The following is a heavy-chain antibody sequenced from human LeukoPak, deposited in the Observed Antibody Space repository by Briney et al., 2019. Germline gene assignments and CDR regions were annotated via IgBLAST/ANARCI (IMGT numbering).Heavy chain of an antibody. J-gene: IGHJ4*02. CDR1: GFTFSSYG. D-gene: IGHD4-23*01. Sequence: GGSLRLSCAASGFTFSSYGMHWVRQAPGKGLEWVAFIRYDGSNKYYADSVKGRFTISRDNSKNTLYLQMNSLRAEDTAVYYCARDPPRWYLVEGGPHWGQGTLVTVSS. CDR3: ARDPPRWYLVEGGPH. V-gene: IGHV3-30*02. CDR2: IRYDGSNK.